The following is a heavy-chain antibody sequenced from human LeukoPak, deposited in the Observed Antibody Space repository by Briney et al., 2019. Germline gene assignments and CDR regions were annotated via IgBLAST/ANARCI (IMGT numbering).Heavy chain of an antibody. J-gene: IGHJ4*02. CDR1: GGTFSSYA. Sequence: ASVKVSCKASGGTFSSYAISWVRQAPGQGLEWMGGIIPIFGTANYAQKFQGRVTITADKSTSTAYMELSSLRSEDTAVYYCARASYSYDISGWVPFDYWGQGTLVTVSS. CDR3: ARASYSYDISGWVPFDY. CDR2: IIPIFGTA. V-gene: IGHV1-69*06. D-gene: IGHD3-22*01.